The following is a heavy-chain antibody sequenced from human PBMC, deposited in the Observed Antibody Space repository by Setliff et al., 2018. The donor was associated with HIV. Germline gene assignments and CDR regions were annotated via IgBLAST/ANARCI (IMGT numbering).Heavy chain of an antibody. CDR2: IFYSGIT. V-gene: IGHV4-39*01. CDR1: GDSITSGHFY. CDR3: ARSKTFYDFWGGYYTHGAFKI. D-gene: IGHD3-3*01. Sequence: SETLSLTCTVSGDSITSGHFYWGWIRQPPGKGLEWIGSIFYSGITYDNPSLKSRVTISVDTSKNQFSLNLTSVTAADTAVYYCARSKTFYDFWGGYYTHGAFKIWGLGTMVTVSS. J-gene: IGHJ3*02.